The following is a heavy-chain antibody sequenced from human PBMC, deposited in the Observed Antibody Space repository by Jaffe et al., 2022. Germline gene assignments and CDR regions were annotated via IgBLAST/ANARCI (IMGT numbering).Heavy chain of an antibody. V-gene: IGHV3-48*03. CDR2: TSSSGTIR. CDR3: ARDSTQEYLARDAFDI. D-gene: IGHD2-2*02. Sequence: EVHLVESGGGLVQPGGSLRLSCAASGFTFSGYEMNWVRQAPGKGLEWVSYTSSSGTIRYYADSVKGRFTISRDNAKNSLYLQMNSLRAEDTAVYYCARDSTQEYLARDAFDIWGQGTMVTVSS. J-gene: IGHJ3*02. CDR1: GFTFSGYE.